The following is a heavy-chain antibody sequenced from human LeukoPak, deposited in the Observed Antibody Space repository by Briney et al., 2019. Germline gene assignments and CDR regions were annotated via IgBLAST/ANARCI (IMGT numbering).Heavy chain of an antibody. Sequence: SETLSLTCAVYGGSFSGYYWSWIRQPPGKGLEWIGEINHSGSTNYNPSLKSRVTISVDTSKNQFSLKLSSVTAADTAVYYCARHALRRDFDYWGQGTLVTVSS. D-gene: IGHD4-17*01. J-gene: IGHJ4*02. CDR1: GGSFSGYY. CDR2: INHSGST. V-gene: IGHV4-34*01. CDR3: ARHALRRDFDY.